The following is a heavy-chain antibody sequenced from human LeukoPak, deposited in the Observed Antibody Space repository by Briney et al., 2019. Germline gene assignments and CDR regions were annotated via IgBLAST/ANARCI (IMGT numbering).Heavy chain of an antibody. CDR2: IKQDGSEK. CDR1: GFTFNTYW. D-gene: IGHD7-27*01. CDR3: ARKGGPLGPPFDN. Sequence: GGSLRLSCAASGFTFNTYWMSWVRQAPGKGLELVANIKQDGSEKYYVDSVKGRFTISRDNAENSLYLQMNSLRAEDTAVYYCARKGGPLGPPFDNWGQGTLVTVSS. J-gene: IGHJ4*02. V-gene: IGHV3-7*01.